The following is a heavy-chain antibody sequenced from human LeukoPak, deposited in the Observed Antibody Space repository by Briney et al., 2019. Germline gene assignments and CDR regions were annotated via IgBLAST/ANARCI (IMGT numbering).Heavy chain of an antibody. CDR3: ARPTVTHSFNAFDI. V-gene: IGHV3-21*01. CDR1: GLTFSNYN. J-gene: IGHJ3*02. D-gene: IGHD4-17*01. CDR2: ITSSSSYV. Sequence: PGGSLRLSCEASGLTFSNYNMNWVRQAPGQRLEWVSSITSSSSYVFYADSVKGRFTISRDNAKNSLYLQMNSLRAEDTAVYYCARPTVTHSFNAFDIWGQGTMVTVSS.